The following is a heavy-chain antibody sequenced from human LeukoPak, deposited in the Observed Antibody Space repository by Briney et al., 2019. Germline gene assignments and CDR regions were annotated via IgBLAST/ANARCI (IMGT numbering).Heavy chain of an antibody. CDR1: GFTFSSNG. V-gene: IGHV3-33*01. D-gene: IGHD4-11*01. CDR3: ARPYYSNYYYYGMDV. J-gene: IGHJ6*02. CDR2: IWYDGSK. Sequence: PGGSLRLSCAASGFTFSSNGMHWVRQAPGKGLEWVGVIWYDGSKYYADSVKGRFTTSRDNSKNTLYLQMNSLRAEDTAVYYCARPYYSNYYYYGMDVWGQGTTVTASS.